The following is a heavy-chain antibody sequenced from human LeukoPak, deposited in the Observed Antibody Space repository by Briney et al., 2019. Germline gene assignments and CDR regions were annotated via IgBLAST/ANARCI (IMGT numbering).Heavy chain of an antibody. V-gene: IGHV3-53*01. CDR3: ARDFFDFWGGSWV. J-gene: IGHJ4*02. D-gene: IGHD3-3*01. CDR1: GFNVRTNY. CDR2: IFRDGST. Sequence: GGSLRLSCAVSGFNVRTNYMSWVRQAPGKGLEWVSVIFRDGSTYYGDSVRGRFSISRDNSKNMVFLQMNNLRAEDTAVYFCARDFFDFWGGSWVWGQGTLVTVSS.